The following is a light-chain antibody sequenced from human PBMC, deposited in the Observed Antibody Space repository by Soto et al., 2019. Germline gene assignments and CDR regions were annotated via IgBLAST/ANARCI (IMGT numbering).Light chain of an antibody. Sequence: QSVLTQPPSASGSPGQSVTISCTGTSSDVGGYNHVSWYQQNPGKAPKLMIYDVSKRPSGVPDRFSGSKSGNTASLTISGLQAEDEADYYCASYAGSNNYVFGTGTKVTV. CDR3: ASYAGSNNYV. CDR1: SSDVGGYNH. J-gene: IGLJ1*01. CDR2: DVS. V-gene: IGLV2-8*01.